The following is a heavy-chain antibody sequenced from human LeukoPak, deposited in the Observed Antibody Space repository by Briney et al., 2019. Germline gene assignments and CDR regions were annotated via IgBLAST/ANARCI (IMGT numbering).Heavy chain of an antibody. J-gene: IGHJ4*02. V-gene: IGHV4-59*01. CDR3: ARIAAADPLGFDY. Sequence: SETLSLTCTVSGGSISTSYWSWIRQPPGKGLEWIGYIYYSGSPNYNPSLKSRVTVSVDTSKNQFSLKLSSVTAADTAVYYCARIAAADPLGFDYWGQGTLVTVSS. CDR2: IYYSGSP. CDR1: GGSISTSY. D-gene: IGHD6-13*01.